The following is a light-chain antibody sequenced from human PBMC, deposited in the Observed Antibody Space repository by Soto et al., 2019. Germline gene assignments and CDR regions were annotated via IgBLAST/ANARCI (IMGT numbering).Light chain of an antibody. CDR3: ESWDSDTRV. V-gene: IGLV4-60*03. CDR2: VEGSGNY. CDR1: SRHSFYD. J-gene: IGLJ3*02. Sequence: QPVLTQPSYASASLGSSVSLTCTLSSRHSFYDIAWHQQRPGTAPWYLMKVEGSGNYDKGSGIPERFSGSSSGADRYLTISNLRSEDEGDYYCESWDSDTRVFGGGTKLTVL.